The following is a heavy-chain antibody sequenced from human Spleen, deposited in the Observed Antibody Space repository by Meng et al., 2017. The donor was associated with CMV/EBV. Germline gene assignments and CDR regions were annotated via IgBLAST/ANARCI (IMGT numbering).Heavy chain of an antibody. Sequence: ASVKVSCKASGYIFTGYYMHWVRQAPGQGLEWMGWINPNSGGTNYAQKFQGRITMTGDTSITTAYMELSRLTSDDMAVYHCARVKRYCTGGTCSSTGYYGMDVWGQGTTVTVSS. J-gene: IGHJ6*02. CDR2: INPNSGGT. CDR3: ARVKRYCTGGTCSSTGYYGMDV. CDR1: GYIFTGYY. D-gene: IGHD2-15*01. V-gene: IGHV1-2*02.